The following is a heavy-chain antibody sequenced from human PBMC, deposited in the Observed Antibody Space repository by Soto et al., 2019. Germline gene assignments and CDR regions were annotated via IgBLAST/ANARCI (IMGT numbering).Heavy chain of an antibody. J-gene: IGHJ4*02. CDR3: ARDSADNDNWQKTSPLTDY. V-gene: IGHV3-30-3*01. CDR1: GFTFSNYY. CDR2: MSGTGSKQ. Sequence: QVHLVESGGGVVQPGRSLRLSCAASGFTFSNYYVHWVRQAPGKGLEWVAVMSGTGSKQYYADSVKGRFTISRDNSKNTLYLQMNSLRLDDTAIYYCARDSADNDNWQKTSPLTDYWGQGTLVTVSS. D-gene: IGHD1-1*01.